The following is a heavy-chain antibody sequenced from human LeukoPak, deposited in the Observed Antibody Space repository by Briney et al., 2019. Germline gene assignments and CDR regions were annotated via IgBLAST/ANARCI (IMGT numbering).Heavy chain of an antibody. CDR2: ILHNGDST. CDR1: GFTVSSSY. J-gene: IGHJ3*02. Sequence: AGGSLRLSCAASGFTVSSSYISWVRQAPGKGLEWLSLILHNGDSTYYADSVKGRFTISRDNSKNTLYLQMNSLRAEDTAVYYCARLSSFAFDIWGQGTMVTVSS. CDR3: ARLSSFAFDI. D-gene: IGHD3-16*02. V-gene: IGHV3-53*01.